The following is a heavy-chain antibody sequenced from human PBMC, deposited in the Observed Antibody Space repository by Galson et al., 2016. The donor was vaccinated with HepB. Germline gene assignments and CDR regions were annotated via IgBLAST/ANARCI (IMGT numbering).Heavy chain of an antibody. V-gene: IGHV3-9*01. Sequence: SLRLSCAASGFTFDDYAMHWVRQAPGKGLEWVSGVSWNSGTTAYADSVKRRFTISRDNAKNSLYLQMNSLRAEDTALYYCAKKGHDSSGYYYFDYWGQGTLVTVSS. CDR2: VSWNSGTT. CDR3: AKKGHDSSGYYYFDY. D-gene: IGHD3-22*01. J-gene: IGHJ4*02. CDR1: GFTFDDYA.